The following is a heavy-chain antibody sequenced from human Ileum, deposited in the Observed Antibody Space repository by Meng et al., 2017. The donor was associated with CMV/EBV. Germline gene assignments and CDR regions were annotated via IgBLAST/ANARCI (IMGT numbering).Heavy chain of an antibody. Sequence: QVQLQESGPGLVKPSGTPPLTCSVSGVSISNYYWTWIRQPAGKGLEFIGRVSPGGIEYNPSLMSRVTMSLDTSRNQLSLNLNSVTAADTAVYYCARAAARGVPVDYWGQGILVTVSS. J-gene: IGHJ4*02. CDR1: GVSISNYY. V-gene: IGHV4-4*07. CDR3: ARAAARGVPVDY. D-gene: IGHD3-10*01. CDR2: VSPGGI.